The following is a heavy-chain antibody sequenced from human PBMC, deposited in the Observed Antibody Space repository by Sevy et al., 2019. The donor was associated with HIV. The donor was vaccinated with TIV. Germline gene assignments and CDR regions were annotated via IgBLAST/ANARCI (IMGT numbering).Heavy chain of an antibody. CDR1: GFTFSSYA. J-gene: IGHJ4*02. Sequence: GGSLRLSCAASGFTFSSYAMSRVRQAPWKGLEWVSAISGSGGSTYYADSVKGRFTISRDNSKNTLYLQMNSLRAEDTAVYYCAKGADYYDSSGYFHWGQGTLVTVSS. CDR2: ISGSGGST. CDR3: AKGADYYDSSGYFH. D-gene: IGHD3-22*01. V-gene: IGHV3-23*01.